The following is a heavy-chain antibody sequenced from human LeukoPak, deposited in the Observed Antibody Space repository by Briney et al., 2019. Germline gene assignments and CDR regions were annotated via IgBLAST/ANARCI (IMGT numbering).Heavy chain of an antibody. CDR2: IRYDGSNK. CDR3: ARDHSITMVRGPHYYYYYGMDV. J-gene: IGHJ6*02. CDR1: GFTFSSYG. V-gene: IGHV3-30*02. Sequence: GGSLRLSCAASGFTFSSYGMHWVRQAPGKGLEWVAFIRYDGSNKYYADSVKGRFTISRDNSKNTLYLQMNSLRAEDTAVYYCARDHSITMVRGPHYYYYYGMDVWGQGTTVTVSS. D-gene: IGHD3-10*01.